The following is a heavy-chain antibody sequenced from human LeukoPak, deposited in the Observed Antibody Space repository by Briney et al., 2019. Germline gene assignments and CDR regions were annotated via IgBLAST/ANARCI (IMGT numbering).Heavy chain of an antibody. D-gene: IGHD1-26*01. CDR3: ARDRYITRSWGYDFDY. CDR1: GFTFSSYW. V-gene: IGHV3-7*01. CDR2: IKQDGSEK. Sequence: GGSLRLSRAVSGFTFSSYWMSWVRQAPGKGLEWVANIKQDGSEKYYVDSVKGRFTISRDNAKNSLYLQMNTLRAEDTAVYYCARDRYITRSWGYDFDYWGQGTLVTVSS. J-gene: IGHJ4*02.